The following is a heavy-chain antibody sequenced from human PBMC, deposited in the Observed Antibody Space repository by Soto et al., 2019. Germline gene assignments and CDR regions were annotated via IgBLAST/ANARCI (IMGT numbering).Heavy chain of an antibody. J-gene: IGHJ6*02. V-gene: IGHV3-33*01. CDR3: ARISDIFLPNHYYGMDV. CDR2: IWYDGSNK. CDR1: GFTFSTYG. Sequence: QVQLVESGGGVVQPGRSLRLSCAASGFTFSTYGMHWVRQAPGKGMEWGTVIWYDGSNKYYEDSVKGRFTISRDNSKNTLYLQMNSLRAEDTAVYYCARISDIFLPNHYYGMDVWGQGTTVTVSS. D-gene: IGHD3-9*01.